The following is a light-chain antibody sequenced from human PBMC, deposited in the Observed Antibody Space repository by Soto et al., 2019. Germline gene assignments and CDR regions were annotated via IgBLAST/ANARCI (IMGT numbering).Light chain of an antibody. Sequence: EIVMTQSPATQSVSPGERATLCCRASQSVSSNLAWYQQKPGQAPRLLIYGASTRATGIPARFSGSGSGTEFPLTISSLQSEDFAVYHCQQYNNWPLTFGQGTKLEIK. J-gene: IGKJ2*01. CDR1: QSVSSN. CDR3: QQYNNWPLT. CDR2: GAS. V-gene: IGKV3-15*01.